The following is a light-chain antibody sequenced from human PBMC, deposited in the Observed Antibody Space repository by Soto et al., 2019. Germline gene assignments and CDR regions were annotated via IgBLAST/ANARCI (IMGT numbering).Light chain of an antibody. Sequence: QSALTQPASVSGSPGQSIAISCTGTSSDVGGHNYVSWYQQRPGKAPELIIYDVTNRPSGVSNRFSGSKSGNTASLTISGLQDEDEADYYCCSYTVTTSRDGRVFGGGTKVTVL. V-gene: IGLV2-14*01. CDR2: DVT. J-gene: IGLJ3*02. CDR1: SSDVGGHNY. CDR3: CSYTVTTSRDGRV.